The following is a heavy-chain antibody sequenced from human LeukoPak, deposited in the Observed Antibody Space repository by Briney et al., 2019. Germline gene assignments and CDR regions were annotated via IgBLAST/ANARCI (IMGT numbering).Heavy chain of an antibody. D-gene: IGHD3-3*01. CDR3: ARAQTGITIFAVVDY. V-gene: IGHV3-20*04. CDR1: GFTFDDYG. Sequence: GGSLRLSCAASGFTFDDYGMSWVRQAPGKGLEWVSGINWNGGSTGYADSVKGRFTISRDNAKNSLYLQMNSLRAEDTAVYYCARAQTGITIFAVVDYWGQGTLVTVSS. J-gene: IGHJ4*02. CDR2: INWNGGST.